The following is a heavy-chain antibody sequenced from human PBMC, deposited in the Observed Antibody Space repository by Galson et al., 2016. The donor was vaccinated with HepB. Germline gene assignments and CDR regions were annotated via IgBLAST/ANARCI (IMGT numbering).Heavy chain of an antibody. Sequence: ETLSLTCTVSGGSISSYYWSWIRQPPGKGPEWSGYIYYSGSTNYNPSLKSRATISVDTSKNQSPLKLSPVTTADPAMYYCAAGRWLQFTYFEYWGQGTLVTVSS. CDR2: IYYSGST. D-gene: IGHD5-24*01. J-gene: IGHJ4*02. CDR3: AAGRWLQFTYFEY. V-gene: IGHV4-59*01. CDR1: GGSISSYY.